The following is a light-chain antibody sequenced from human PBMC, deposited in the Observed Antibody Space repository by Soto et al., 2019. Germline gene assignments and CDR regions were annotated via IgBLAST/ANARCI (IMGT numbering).Light chain of an antibody. Sequence: QSVLTQPPSASGSPGQSVTISCTGTSSDVGGYNYVSWYQQYPGRAPKLMIYEVTKGPSGVPDRFSGSKSGNTASLTVSGLQAEDEADYYCSSYAASNNFYFVFGGGTQLTVL. J-gene: IGLJ3*02. CDR3: SSYAASNNFYFV. V-gene: IGLV2-8*01. CDR2: EVT. CDR1: SSDVGGYNY.